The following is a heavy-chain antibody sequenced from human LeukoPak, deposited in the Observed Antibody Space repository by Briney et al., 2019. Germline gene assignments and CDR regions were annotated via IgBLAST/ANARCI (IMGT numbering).Heavy chain of an antibody. CDR2: IYPDDSDT. J-gene: IGHJ4*02. V-gene: IGHV5-51*01. CDR1: GSIFANYW. CDR3: SRPVEMATSPFDY. D-gene: IGHD5-24*01. Sequence: PGESLKISCEGSGSIFANYWIAWVRQLPGKGLEWMGIIYPDDSDTRYSPSFQGQVTISADKSIATAYLQWSSLKASDTAMYYCSRPVEMATSPFDYWGQGTLVTVSS.